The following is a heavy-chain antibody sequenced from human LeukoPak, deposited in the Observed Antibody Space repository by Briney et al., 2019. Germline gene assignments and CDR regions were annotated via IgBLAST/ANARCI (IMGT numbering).Heavy chain of an antibody. CDR3: ARGDDSSGYYGAFDI. CDR1: GFTFSSYS. CDR2: ISSSSSYI. V-gene: IGHV3-21*01. Sequence: GGSLRLSCAASGFTFSSYSMNWVRQAPGKGLEWVSSISSSSSYIYYADSVKGRFTISRDNAKNSLHLQMNSLRAEDTAVYYCARGDDSSGYYGAFDIWGQGTMVTVSS. J-gene: IGHJ3*02. D-gene: IGHD3-22*01.